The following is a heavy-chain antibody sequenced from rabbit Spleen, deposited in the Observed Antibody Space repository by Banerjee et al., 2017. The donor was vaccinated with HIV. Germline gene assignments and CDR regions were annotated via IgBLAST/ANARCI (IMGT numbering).Heavy chain of an antibody. CDR2: INVATGKP. V-gene: IGHV1S45*01. J-gene: IGHJ6*01. D-gene: IGHD8-1*01. CDR3: ARDTGSSFSTYGMDL. CDR1: GFSFGDRDV. Sequence: QEQLVESGGGLVQPEGSLTLTCTASGFSFGDRDVMCWVRQAPGKGLEWIACINVATGKPVYATWAKGRFTCSKTSSTTVTLQMTSLTAADTATYFCARDTGSSFSTYGMDLWGPGTLVTVS.